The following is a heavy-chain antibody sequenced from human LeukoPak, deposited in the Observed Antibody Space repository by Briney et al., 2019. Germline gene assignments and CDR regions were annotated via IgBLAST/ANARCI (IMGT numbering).Heavy chain of an antibody. Sequence: ASVKVSCKASGYTFTSYDINWVRQATGQGLEWMGWMNPNSGNTGYAQKFQGRVTMTRNTSISPAYMELSRLRSEDTAVYYCARGLRYFDWLYLETYYYYGMDVWGKGTTVTVSS. CDR2: MNPNSGNT. J-gene: IGHJ6*04. D-gene: IGHD3-9*01. V-gene: IGHV1-8*01. CDR1: GYTFTSYD. CDR3: ARGLRYFDWLYLETYYYYGMDV.